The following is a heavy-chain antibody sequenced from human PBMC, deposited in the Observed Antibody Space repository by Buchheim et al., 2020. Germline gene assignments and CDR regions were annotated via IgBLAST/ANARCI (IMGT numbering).Heavy chain of an antibody. V-gene: IGHV3-30*02. Sequence: QVQLVESGGGVVQPGRSLRLSCAASGFTFSSYGMHWVRQAPGKGLEWVAFIRYDGSNKYYADSVKGRFNISRDNSNNTLYLQMNSLRAEDTAVYYCAKDSGHDSSVYYYYGMDVWGQGTT. D-gene: IGHD3-22*01. CDR1: GFTFSSYG. J-gene: IGHJ6*02. CDR2: IRYDGSNK. CDR3: AKDSGHDSSVYYYYGMDV.